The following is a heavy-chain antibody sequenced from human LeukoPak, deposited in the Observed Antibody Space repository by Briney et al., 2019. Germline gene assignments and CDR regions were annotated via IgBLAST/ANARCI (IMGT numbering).Heavy chain of an antibody. CDR1: GYTFTSYY. CDR2: INPSGGST. CDR3: ARAGGYCGRISCPYYFDY. Sequence: ASVKVSCKASGYTFTSYYMYWVRQAPGQGLEWMGIINPSGGSTNYAQKFQGRVTMTRNTSISTAYMELSSLRSEDTAVYYCARAGGYCGRISCPYYFDYWGQGSLVAVSS. J-gene: IGHJ4*02. D-gene: IGHD2-15*01. V-gene: IGHV1-46*01.